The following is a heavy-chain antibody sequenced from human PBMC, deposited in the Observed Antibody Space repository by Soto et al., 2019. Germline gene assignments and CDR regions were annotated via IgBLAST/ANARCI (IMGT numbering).Heavy chain of an antibody. D-gene: IGHD3-16*02. V-gene: IGHV1-69*13. CDR2: IIPIFGTA. J-gene: IGHJ4*02. Sequence: ASVKVSGKASGGTFSSYAISWVRQAPGQGLEWMGGIIPIFGTANYAQKFQGRVTITADESTSTAYMELSSLRSEDTAVYYCARAHYDYVWGSYRYWGQGTLVTVSS. CDR3: ARAHYDYVWGSYRY. CDR1: GGTFSSYA.